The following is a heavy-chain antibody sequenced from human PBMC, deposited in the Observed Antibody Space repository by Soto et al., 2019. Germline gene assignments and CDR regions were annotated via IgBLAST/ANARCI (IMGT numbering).Heavy chain of an antibody. D-gene: IGHD3-3*01. CDR2: MNPNSGNT. CDR3: ARGIRYYDFWSGAPGYYYMDV. J-gene: IGHJ6*03. V-gene: IGHV1-8*01. CDR1: GYTFTSYD. Sequence: VKVSCKASGYTFTSYDINWVRQATGQGLEWMGWMNPNSGNTGYAQKFQGRVTMTRNTSISTAYMELSSLRSEDTAVYYCARGIRYYDFWSGAPGYYYMDVWGKGTTVTVSS.